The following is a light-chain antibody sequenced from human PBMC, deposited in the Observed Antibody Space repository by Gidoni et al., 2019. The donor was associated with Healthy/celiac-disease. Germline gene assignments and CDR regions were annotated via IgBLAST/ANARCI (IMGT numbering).Light chain of an antibody. CDR2: DVS. Sequence: QSALTQPRPVSGSPGQSVTISCTGTTSDVGGYNYVSWYQQQPGKAPQLMIYDVSKRPSGVPDRFSGSKSGNTASLTISGLQAEDEADYYCCSYAGSYTVVFGGGTKLTVL. CDR3: CSYAGSYTVV. CDR1: TSDVGGYNY. J-gene: IGLJ2*01. V-gene: IGLV2-11*01.